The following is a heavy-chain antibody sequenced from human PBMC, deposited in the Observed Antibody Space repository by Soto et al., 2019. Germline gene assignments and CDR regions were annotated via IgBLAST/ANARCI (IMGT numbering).Heavy chain of an antibody. CDR2: IIPNFGTA. V-gene: IGHV1-69*13. CDR1: GGTFSSYA. Sequence: SVKVSCKASGGTFSSYAISWVRQAPGQGLEWMGAIIPNFGTANYAQKFQGRVTITADESTSTAYMELRSLRSDDTAVYYCARDHGTPRSPNNWFDPWGQGTLVTVSS. J-gene: IGHJ5*02. CDR3: ARDHGTPRSPNNWFDP. D-gene: IGHD6-6*01.